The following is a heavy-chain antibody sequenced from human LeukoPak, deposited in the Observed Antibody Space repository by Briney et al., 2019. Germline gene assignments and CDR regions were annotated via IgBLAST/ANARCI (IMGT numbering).Heavy chain of an antibody. Sequence: GGSLRLSCAASGFTFSSHAMSWVRQAPGKGLEWVSVISGSGGSTYYADSVKGRFTISRDNSKNTLYLQMNSLRAEDTAVYYCARGLYGGNYFDYWGQGTLVTVSS. D-gene: IGHD4-23*01. CDR3: ARGLYGGNYFDY. J-gene: IGHJ4*02. CDR2: ISGSGGST. V-gene: IGHV3-23*01. CDR1: GFTFSSHA.